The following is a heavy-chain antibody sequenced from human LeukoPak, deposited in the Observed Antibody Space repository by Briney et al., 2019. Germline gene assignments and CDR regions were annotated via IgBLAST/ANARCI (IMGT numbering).Heavy chain of an antibody. CDR2: ISAYNGNT. D-gene: IGHD3-10*01. J-gene: IGHJ4*02. CDR3: ARAMVRGVIGPYYFDY. Sequence: ASVKVSCKASGYTFTSYGISWVRQAPGQGLEWMGWISAYNGNTSYAQKLQGRVTMTTDTSTSTAYMELRSLRSDDTAVYYCARAMVRGVIGPYYFDYWGQGTLVTVSS. CDR1: GYTFTSYG. V-gene: IGHV1-18*01.